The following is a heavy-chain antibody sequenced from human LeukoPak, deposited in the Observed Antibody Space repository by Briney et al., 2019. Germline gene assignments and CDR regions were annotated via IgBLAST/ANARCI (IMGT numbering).Heavy chain of an antibody. V-gene: IGHV3-7*04. CDR3: ARERWLQPDY. CDR1: GFTFRSYW. Sequence: TGGSLRLSCAASGFTFRSYWMHWVRQAPGKGLEWLANIDQDGSSTSYVDSVRGRFTISRDNAKNSLYLQMSSLRVADTAVYYCARERWLQPDYWGQGTLVTVSS. J-gene: IGHJ4*02. CDR2: IDQDGSST. D-gene: IGHD5-24*01.